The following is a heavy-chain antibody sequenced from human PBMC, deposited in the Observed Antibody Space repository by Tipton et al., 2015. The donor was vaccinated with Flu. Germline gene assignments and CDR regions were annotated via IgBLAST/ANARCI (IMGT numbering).Heavy chain of an antibody. CDR1: DYSISSGYY. D-gene: IGHD2-2*01. CDR2: IYHSGST. V-gene: IGHV4-38-2*01. CDR3: VRVIGYCTSTSCYASGPLDN. Sequence: TLSLTCAVSDYSISSGYYWGWIRQPPGKGLEWIGSIYHSGSTYYNPSLTSRVTISVDTSKNQFSLKLSSVTAADTAVYYCVRVIGYCTSTSCYASGPLDNWGQGTLVTVSS. J-gene: IGHJ4*02.